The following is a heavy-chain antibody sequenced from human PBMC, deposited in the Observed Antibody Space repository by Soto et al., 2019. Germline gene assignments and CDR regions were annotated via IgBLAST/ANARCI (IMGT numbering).Heavy chain of an antibody. CDR2: ISSSGSTI. D-gene: IGHD6-19*01. CDR3: ARASIAVPEYFQH. J-gene: IGHJ1*01. CDR1: GFTFSTYA. V-gene: IGHV3-11*01. Sequence: GGSLRLSCAASGFTFSTYAMSWIRQAPGKGLEWVSYISSSGSTIYYADSVKGRFTISRDNAKNSLYLQMNSLRAEDTAVYYCARASIAVPEYFQHWGQGTLVTVSS.